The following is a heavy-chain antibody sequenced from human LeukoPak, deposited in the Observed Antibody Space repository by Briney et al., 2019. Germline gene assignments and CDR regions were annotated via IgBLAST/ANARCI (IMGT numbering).Heavy chain of an antibody. CDR2: ISGSGGST. D-gene: IGHD6-25*01. Sequence: GASLRLSCAASGFTFSSYAMSWVRQAPGKGLEWVSGISGSGGSTYYADSVKGRFTISRDNSKNTLYPQMNSLRAEDTAVYYCAKDQRGPLFDYWGQGTLVTVSS. V-gene: IGHV3-23*01. CDR3: AKDQRGPLFDY. CDR1: GFTFSSYA. J-gene: IGHJ4*02.